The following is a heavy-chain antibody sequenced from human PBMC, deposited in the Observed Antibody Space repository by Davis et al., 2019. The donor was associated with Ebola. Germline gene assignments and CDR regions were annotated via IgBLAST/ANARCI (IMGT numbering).Heavy chain of an antibody. V-gene: IGHV4-59*04. CDR3: ARGQTYGSMVYGLDV. CDR2: IYHSGST. D-gene: IGHD3-10*01. CDR1: GGSISSYY. Sequence: MPSETLSLTCTVSGGSISSYYWSWIRQPPGKGLEWIGNIYHSGSTYYTPSLKSRITISVDTSKNQFSLRLTSVTAADTAVYYCARGQTYGSMVYGLDVWGQGTTVTVSS. J-gene: IGHJ6*02.